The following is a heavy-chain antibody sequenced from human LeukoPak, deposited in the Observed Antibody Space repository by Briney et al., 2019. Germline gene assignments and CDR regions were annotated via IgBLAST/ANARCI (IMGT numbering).Heavy chain of an antibody. CDR2: INRHGNEV. CDR3: ARVGTWELQRVFNY. V-gene: IGHV3-7*01. Sequence: GGSLILSCAASGFMFSDYWMTWVRQVPGTGLEWVANINRHGNEVHYVDSVKGRFTISRDNAKNSLYLQLDSLRVEDTAVYYCARVGTWELQRVFNYCSEGTLLTVSS. D-gene: IGHD1-1*01. CDR1: GFMFSDYW. J-gene: IGHJ4*01.